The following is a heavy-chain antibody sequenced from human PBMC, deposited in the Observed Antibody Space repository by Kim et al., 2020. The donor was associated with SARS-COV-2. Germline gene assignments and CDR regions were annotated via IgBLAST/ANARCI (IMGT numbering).Heavy chain of an antibody. CDR1: GFTFSYYS. CDR3: PTSPLYYYGSGSYPPPHYYFDY. D-gene: IGHD3-10*01. CDR2: ISSSSSTI. V-gene: IGHV3-48*02. Sequence: GGSLRLSCAASGFTFSYYSMNWVRQAPGKGLEWVSYISSSSSTIYYADSVKGRFTISRDNAKNSLYLQMNSLRDEDTAVYYCPTSPLYYYGSGSYPPPHYYFDYWGQGTLVTVSS. J-gene: IGHJ4*02.